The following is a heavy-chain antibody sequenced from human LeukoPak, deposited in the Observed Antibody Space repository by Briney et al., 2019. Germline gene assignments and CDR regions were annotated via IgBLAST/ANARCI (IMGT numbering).Heavy chain of an antibody. Sequence: GGSLRLSCAASGFTFSSYWMSWVRQAPGKGPEWVANIKQDGSEKYYVDSVKGRFTISRDNAKNSLYLQMNSLRAEDTAVYYCARGRWLQDSYYFDYWGQGTLVTVSS. D-gene: IGHD5-24*01. J-gene: IGHJ4*02. V-gene: IGHV3-7*01. CDR3: ARGRWLQDSYYFDY. CDR1: GFTFSSYW. CDR2: IKQDGSEK.